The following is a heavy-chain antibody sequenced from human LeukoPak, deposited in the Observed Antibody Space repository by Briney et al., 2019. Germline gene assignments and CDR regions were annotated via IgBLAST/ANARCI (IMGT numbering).Heavy chain of an antibody. CDR3: TRRSSAAGRQYFDY. CDR1: GFTFSSYG. J-gene: IGHJ4*02. D-gene: IGHD6-13*01. V-gene: IGHV3-33*01. CDR2: IWYDGSNK. Sequence: PGRSLRLSCAASGFTFSSYGMHWVRQAPGKGLEWVAVIWYDGSNKYYADSVKGRFTISRDNSKNTLYLQMNSLRAEDTAVYYCTRRSSAAGRQYFDYWGQGTLVTVSS.